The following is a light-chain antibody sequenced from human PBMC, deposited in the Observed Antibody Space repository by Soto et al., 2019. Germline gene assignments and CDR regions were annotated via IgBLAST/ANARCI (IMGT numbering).Light chain of an antibody. CDR2: GAF. Sequence: EIVLAQSPATLSVSPVERATLSCRASPSVTNYLAWYQQKPGQAPRLLIYGAFNRATGIPARFSGSGSGTDFTLTISSLEPDDFAFYYCQQRNTCPPVPSAQVTSPEI. CDR3: QQRNTCPPVP. J-gene: IGKJ5*01. V-gene: IGKV3-11*01. CDR1: PSVTNY.